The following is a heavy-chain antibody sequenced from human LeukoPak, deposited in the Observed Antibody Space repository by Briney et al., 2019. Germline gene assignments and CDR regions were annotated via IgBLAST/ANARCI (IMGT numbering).Heavy chain of an antibody. CDR2: ISGSGGST. J-gene: IGHJ4*02. Sequence: GGSLRLSCAASGFTFSSYAMSWVRQAPGKGLEWVSAISGSGGSTYYADSVKGRFTISRDNSKNTLYLQMNSLRAEDTAVYYCARGRDSSIAVAGLMGDYWGQGTLVTVSS. V-gene: IGHV3-23*01. CDR3: ARGRDSSIAVAGLMGDY. CDR1: GFTFSSYA. D-gene: IGHD6-19*01.